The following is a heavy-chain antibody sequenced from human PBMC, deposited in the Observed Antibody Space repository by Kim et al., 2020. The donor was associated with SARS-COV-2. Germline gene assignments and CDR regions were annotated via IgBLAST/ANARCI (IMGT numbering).Heavy chain of an antibody. Sequence: SLKRRVTISVDTSKNQFSLKLSSVTAADTAVYYCARARSGPAAAGFFDYWGQGTLVTVSS. CDR3: ARARSGPAAAGFFDY. J-gene: IGHJ4*02. V-gene: IGHV4-59*01. D-gene: IGHD6-13*01.